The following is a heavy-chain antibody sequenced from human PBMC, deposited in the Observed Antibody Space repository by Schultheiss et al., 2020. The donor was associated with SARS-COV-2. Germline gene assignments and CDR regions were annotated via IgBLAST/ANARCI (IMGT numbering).Heavy chain of an antibody. CDR1: GFSLSTSGMR. V-gene: IGHV2-70*04. Sequence: SGPTLVKPTQTLTLTCTFSGFSLSTSGMRVSWIRQPPGKALDWLARIDWDDDKFYSTSLKTRLTISKDTSKNQVVLTMTNMDPVDTATYYCARITGYDSSGYYSSWGQGTLVTVSS. CDR3: ARITGYDSSGYYSS. CDR2: IDWDDDK. D-gene: IGHD3-22*01. J-gene: IGHJ5*02.